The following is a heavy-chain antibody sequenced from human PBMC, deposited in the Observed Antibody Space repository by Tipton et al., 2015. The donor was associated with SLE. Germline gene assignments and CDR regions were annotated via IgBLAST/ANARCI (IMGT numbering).Heavy chain of an antibody. D-gene: IGHD3-16*01. CDR3: ARQRGYYDGTPFPPWNFDL. Sequence: TLSLTCAVYGGSFSGYYWSWIRQPPGKGLEWIGEINHSGSTNYNPSLKSRLTISVDTSENHFSLNLNSVTAADTAVYFCARQRGYYDGTPFPPWNFDLWGRGTQVTVSS. J-gene: IGHJ2*01. CDR2: INHSGST. CDR1: GGSFSGYY. V-gene: IGHV4-34*01.